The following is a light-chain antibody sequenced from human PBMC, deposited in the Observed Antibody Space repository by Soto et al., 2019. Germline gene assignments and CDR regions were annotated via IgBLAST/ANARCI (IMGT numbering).Light chain of an antibody. V-gene: IGKV1-5*03. J-gene: IGKJ1*01. CDR3: QQYNGYSRT. Sequence: DIQMTQSPSTLSASVGDRVAITCRASQSISSWLAWYQQKPGKALKLLIYKASSLESGVPSRFSGSGSGTEFTLTISSLQPDDFATFYCQQYNGYSRTFGQGTKVDIK. CDR2: KAS. CDR1: QSISSW.